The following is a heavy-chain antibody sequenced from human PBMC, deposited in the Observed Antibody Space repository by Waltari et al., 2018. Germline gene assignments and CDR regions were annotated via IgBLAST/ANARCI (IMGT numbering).Heavy chain of an antibody. CDR2: IFPGDSDT. J-gene: IGHJ6*02. Sequence: EVQLVQSGAEVKKPGESLKISCKGSGYSFISYWIAWVRQMPGKGLEWMGIIFPGDSDTRYSPSFQGQVTISADKSISTAYLQWSSLKASDTAMYYCARLGYTYGNHPNSYYGMDVWGQGTTVTVSS. CDR3: ARLGYTYGNHPNSYYGMDV. V-gene: IGHV5-51*03. D-gene: IGHD5-18*01. CDR1: GYSFISYW.